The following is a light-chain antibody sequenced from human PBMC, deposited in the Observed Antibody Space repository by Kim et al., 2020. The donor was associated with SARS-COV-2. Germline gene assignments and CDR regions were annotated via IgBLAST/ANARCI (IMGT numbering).Light chain of an antibody. CDR1: NSNIGAGYD. V-gene: IGLV1-40*01. J-gene: IGLJ2*01. CDR3: QSYDSTLTGVV. CDR2: GNS. Sequence: QRVTISCTGSNSNIGAGYDVHWYQHLPGTAPKLLIYGNSKRPSGVPDRFSGSKSGTSASLAITGLQAEDEADYYCQSYDSTLTGVVFGGGTQLTVL.